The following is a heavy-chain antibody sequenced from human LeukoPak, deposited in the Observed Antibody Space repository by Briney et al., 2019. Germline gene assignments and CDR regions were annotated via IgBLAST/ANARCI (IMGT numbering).Heavy chain of an antibody. D-gene: IGHD1-1*01. Sequence: SETLSLTCSVSGGSISSYYWSWIRQPAGKGREWIGRIYTSGSTNYNPSLKSRVTMSVDTSKNQFSLKLSSMTAADTAVYYCARDLERWSTHWYFDLWGRGTLVTVSP. CDR1: GGSISSYY. J-gene: IGHJ2*01. CDR3: ARDLERWSTHWYFDL. CDR2: IYTSGST. V-gene: IGHV4-4*07.